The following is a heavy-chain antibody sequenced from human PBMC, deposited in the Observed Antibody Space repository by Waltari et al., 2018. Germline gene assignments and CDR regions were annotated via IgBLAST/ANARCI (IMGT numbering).Heavy chain of an antibody. Sequence: QVQLQQWGAGLLKPSETLSLTCAVYGGSFSGYYWSWNRQPPGKGLEWIGEINHSGSTNYNPSLKSRVTISVDTSKNQFSLKLSSVTAADTAVYYCARLRGHTMVRGVIDYWGQGTLVTVSS. J-gene: IGHJ4*02. D-gene: IGHD3-10*01. V-gene: IGHV4-34*01. CDR3: ARLRGHTMVRGVIDY. CDR1: GGSFSGYY. CDR2: INHSGST.